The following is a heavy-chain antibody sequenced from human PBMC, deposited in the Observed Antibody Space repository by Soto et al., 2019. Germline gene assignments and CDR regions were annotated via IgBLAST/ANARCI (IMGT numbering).Heavy chain of an antibody. Sequence: PGGSLRLSCAASGFTFSSYTMNWVRQAPGKGLEWVSSISSSSNYIYYADSVKGRFTISRDNAKNSLYLQMNSLRVEDTAVYYCARSLEGPLDWFDPWGQGTLVTVSS. J-gene: IGHJ5*02. CDR2: ISSSSNYI. V-gene: IGHV3-21*01. D-gene: IGHD1-1*01. CDR1: GFTFSSYT. CDR3: ARSLEGPLDWFDP.